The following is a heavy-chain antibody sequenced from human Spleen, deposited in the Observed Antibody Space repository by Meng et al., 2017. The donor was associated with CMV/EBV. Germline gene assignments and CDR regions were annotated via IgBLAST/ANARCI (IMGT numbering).Heavy chain of an antibody. CDR2: INHSGST. D-gene: IGHD1-26*01. J-gene: IGHJ4*02. CDR1: GGSFSGYY. V-gene: IGHV4-34*01. Sequence: VQLPQGGGGMLKPSETLSLTCAVYGGSFSGYYWSWIRQPPGKGLEWIGEINHSGSTNYNPSLKSRVTISVDTSKNQFSLKLSSVTAADTAVYYCAARSVVGATRGWGQGTLVTVSS. CDR3: AARSVVGATRG.